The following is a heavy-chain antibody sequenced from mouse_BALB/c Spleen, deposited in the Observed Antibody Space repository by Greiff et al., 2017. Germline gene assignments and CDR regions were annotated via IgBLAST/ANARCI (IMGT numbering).Heavy chain of an antibody. J-gene: IGHJ2*01. CDR3: ARHEGTGDY. V-gene: IGHV5-9-3*01. CDR2: ISSGGSYT. CDR1: GFTFSSYA. D-gene: IGHD4-1*01. Sequence: EVQLVESGGGLVKPGGSLKLSCAASGFTFSSYAMSWVRQTPEKRLEWVATISSGGSYTYYPDSVKGRFTISRDNAKNTLYLQMSSLRSEDTAMYYCARHEGTGDYWGQGTTLTVSS.